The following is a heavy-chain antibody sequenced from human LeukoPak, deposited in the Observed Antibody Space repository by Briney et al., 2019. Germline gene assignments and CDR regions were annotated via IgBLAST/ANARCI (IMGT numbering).Heavy chain of an antibody. CDR2: INSNGRST. D-gene: IGHD3-3*01. CDR1: GFTFSSYW. Sequence: PGGSLRLSCAASGFTFSSYWMHWVRQAPGKGLVWVSRINSNGRSTNYADSVKGRFTISRDNAKNTLYLKMNSLRAGDTAVYYCTKDRDWECLNCFAPGAKGPLVTVPS. J-gene: IGHJ5*02. V-gene: IGHV3-74*01. CDR3: TKDRDWECLNCFAP.